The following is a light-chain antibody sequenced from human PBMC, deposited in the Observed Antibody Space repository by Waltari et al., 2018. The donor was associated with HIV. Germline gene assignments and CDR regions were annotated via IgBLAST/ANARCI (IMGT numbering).Light chain of an antibody. J-gene: IGKJ4*01. CDR1: QSVRRY. Sequence: VLTQSPATLSLSPGERAPLSSRASQSVRRYLSWYQQKPGQAPRLRIFESSNRATGIPARWSGRGCGTDFTLTISNREPDDYAVYFCQHRANWPELAFGGGTTV. CDR3: QHRANWPELA. CDR2: ESS. V-gene: IGKV3-11*01.